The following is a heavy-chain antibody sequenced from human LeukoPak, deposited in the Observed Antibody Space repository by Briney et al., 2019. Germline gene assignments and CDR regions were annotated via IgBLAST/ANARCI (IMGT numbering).Heavy chain of an antibody. CDR2: ISGSGGST. CDR1: GFTFSSYA. D-gene: IGHD3-3*01. J-gene: IGHJ4*02. Sequence: GGSLRLSCAASGFTFSSYAMRWVRQAPGKGLEGVSAISGSGGSTYYADSVKGRFTISRDNSKNTLYLQMNSLRAEDTAVYYCAKDPQYDFWSGYYPTYFDYWGQGTLVTVSS. V-gene: IGHV3-23*01. CDR3: AKDPQYDFWSGYYPTYFDY.